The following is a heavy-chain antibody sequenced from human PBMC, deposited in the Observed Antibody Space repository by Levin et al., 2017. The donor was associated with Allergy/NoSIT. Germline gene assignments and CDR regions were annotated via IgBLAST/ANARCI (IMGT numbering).Heavy chain of an antibody. CDR1: GFTFSSYE. CDR2: ISSSGSTI. J-gene: IGHJ4*02. Sequence: GGSLRLSCAASGFTFSSYEMNWVRKAPGKGLEWVSYISSSGSTIYYADSVKGRFTISRDNAKNSLYLQMNSLRAEDTAVYYCARQLGNFWIGYNYFDYWGQGTLVTVSS. V-gene: IGHV3-48*03. CDR3: ARQLGNFWIGYNYFDY. D-gene: IGHD3-3*01.